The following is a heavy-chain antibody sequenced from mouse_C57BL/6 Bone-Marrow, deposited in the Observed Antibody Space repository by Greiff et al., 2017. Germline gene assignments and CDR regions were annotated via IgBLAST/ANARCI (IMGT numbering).Heavy chain of an antibody. CDR3: AREEIRSTVFDY. V-gene: IGHV1-81*01. CDR1: GYTFTSYG. J-gene: IGHJ2*01. Sequence: QVQLQQSGAELARPGASVKLSCKASGYTFTSYGISWVKQRTGQGLEWIGEIYPRSGNTYYNDKFKGKATLTADKSSSTAYMELRSLTSEDSAVYFCAREEIRSTVFDYWGQGTALTVSA. CDR2: IYPRSGNT. D-gene: IGHD1-1*01.